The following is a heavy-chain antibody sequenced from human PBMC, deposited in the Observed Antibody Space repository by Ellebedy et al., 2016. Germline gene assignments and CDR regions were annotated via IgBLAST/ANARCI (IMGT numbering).Heavy chain of an antibody. D-gene: IGHD6-13*01. Sequence: ASVKVSCXASGYTFTSYGISWVRQAPGQGLEWMGWISAYNGNTNYAQKLQGRVTMTTDTSTSTAYMELRSLRSDDTAVYYCARGYSSSLNYYYYYGMDVWGQGTTVTVSS. J-gene: IGHJ6*02. CDR2: ISAYNGNT. V-gene: IGHV1-18*01. CDR1: GYTFTSYG. CDR3: ARGYSSSLNYYYYYGMDV.